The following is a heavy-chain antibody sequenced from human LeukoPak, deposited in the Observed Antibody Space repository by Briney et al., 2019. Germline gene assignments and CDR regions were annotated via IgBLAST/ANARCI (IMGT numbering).Heavy chain of an antibody. CDR3: ARGWTDSSGLDY. D-gene: IGHD3-22*01. J-gene: IGHJ4*02. V-gene: IGHV3-33*08. Sequence: GGSLRLSCAASGFTFSSYWMSWLRQAPGKGLEWVAVIWYDGSNKYYADSVKGRFTISRDNSKNTLYLQMNSLRAEDTAVYYCARGWTDSSGLDYWGQGTLVTVSS. CDR1: GFTFSSYW. CDR2: IWYDGSNK.